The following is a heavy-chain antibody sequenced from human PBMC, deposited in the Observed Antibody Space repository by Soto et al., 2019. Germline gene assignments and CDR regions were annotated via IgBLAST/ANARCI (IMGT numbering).Heavy chain of an antibody. V-gene: IGHV4-61*01. CDR1: GGAVSSGSFY. CDR3: ARVRDWYFDL. Sequence: QVQLQESGPGLVKPSETLSLTCTVSGGAVSSGSFYWSWIRQPPGKGLEWIGYIFYSGSNNYNPSLKSRVTILVDTSKSQFSLRLSSVTAADTAVYYCARVRDWYFDLWGRGALITVSS. J-gene: IGHJ2*01. CDR2: IFYSGSN.